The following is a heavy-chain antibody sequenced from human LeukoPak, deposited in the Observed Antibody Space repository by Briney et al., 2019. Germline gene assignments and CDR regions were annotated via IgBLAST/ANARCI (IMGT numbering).Heavy chain of an antibody. Sequence: GGSLRLSCAASGSTFSSYSMNWVRQAPGKGLEWVSYISSSSSTIYYADSVKGRFTISRDNAKNSLYLQMNSLRAEDTAVYYCASQTYDYVWGSYRPDYWGQGTLVTVSS. J-gene: IGHJ4*02. CDR1: GSTFSSYS. CDR2: ISSSSSTI. D-gene: IGHD3-16*02. V-gene: IGHV3-48*04. CDR3: ASQTYDYVWGSYRPDY.